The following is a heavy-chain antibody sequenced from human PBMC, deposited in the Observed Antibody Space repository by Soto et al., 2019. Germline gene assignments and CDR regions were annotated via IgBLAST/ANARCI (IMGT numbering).Heavy chain of an antibody. CDR2: IYYSGST. CDR3: ARSPPYDILTGYIYYYYMDV. Sequence: SETLSLTCTVSGGSISSSSYYWGWIRQPPGKGLEWIGSIYYSGSTYYNPSLKSRVTISVDTSKNQFSLKLSSVTAADTAVYYCARSPPYDILTGYIYYYYMDVWGKGTTVTVSS. J-gene: IGHJ6*03. V-gene: IGHV4-39*01. D-gene: IGHD3-9*01. CDR1: GGSISSSSYY.